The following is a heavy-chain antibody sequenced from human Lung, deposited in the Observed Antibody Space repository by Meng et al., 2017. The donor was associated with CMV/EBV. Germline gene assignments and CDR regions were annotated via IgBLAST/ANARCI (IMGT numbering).Heavy chain of an antibody. D-gene: IGHD3-3*01. CDR3: ARGVGSYDFWSAYSYYYGLDV. CDR1: GFTFSDYS. CDR2: ISSSDYI. J-gene: IGHJ6*02. V-gene: IGHV3-21*01. Sequence: SXTASGFTFSDYSMNWVRQAPGKGLEWVSSISSSDYIYYADSVRGRFTISRDNAKHSLYLQMNSLRAEDTAVYYCARGVGSYDFWSAYSYYYGLDVWXQGTXVTVSS.